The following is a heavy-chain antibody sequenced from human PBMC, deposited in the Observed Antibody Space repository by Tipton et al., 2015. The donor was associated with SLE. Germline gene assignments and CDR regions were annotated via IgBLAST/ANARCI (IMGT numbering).Heavy chain of an antibody. CDR3: ARVGHGFDDSGYNSHYYYYMDV. CDR1: GGAVIHNY. V-gene: IGHV4-4*09. CDR2: IHSSGTT. J-gene: IGHJ6*03. Sequence: LRLSCSVSGGAVIHNYWSWIRQPPGKGLEWIGYIHSSGTTKYNSSLRSRVTISVDTSKTQFSLKLSSVTAADTAVYYCARVGHGFDDSGYNSHYYYYMDVWGKGTTVTVSS. D-gene: IGHD3-22*01.